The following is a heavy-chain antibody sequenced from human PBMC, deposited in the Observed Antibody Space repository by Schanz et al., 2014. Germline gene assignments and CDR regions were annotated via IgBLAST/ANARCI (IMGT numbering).Heavy chain of an antibody. J-gene: IGHJ3*02. D-gene: IGHD3-10*01. V-gene: IGHV3-21*01. CDR2: IPVGNNYI. Sequence: EVQLVESGGGLVKPGGSLRLSCAASGFTFSSYSMHWIRQAPGKGLEWVSCIPVGNNYIYYADSVKGRFTISRDNPKNLLYLQMNSLRVEDTAVYYCAREDMLRGIRAFDIWGQGTMVTVSS. CDR1: GFTFSSYS. CDR3: AREDMLRGIRAFDI.